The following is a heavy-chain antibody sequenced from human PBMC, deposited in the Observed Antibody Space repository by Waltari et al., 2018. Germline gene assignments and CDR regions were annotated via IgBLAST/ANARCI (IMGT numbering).Heavy chain of an antibody. V-gene: IGHV3-33*01. CDR2: IWDDGSSK. CDR3: ARDLYDVWSGYYHNWLDP. Sequence: QEQLVESGGGVVQPGRSLRLSWTASGFSLRSYPMHWVRQAPGQGLEWVAVIWDDGSSKYYIDSVQGRFTTSRDNFKNILYLQMNSLRAEDTAMYYCARDLYDVWSGYYHNWLDPWGQGTLVTVSS. J-gene: IGHJ5*02. CDR1: GFSLRSYP. D-gene: IGHD3-3*01.